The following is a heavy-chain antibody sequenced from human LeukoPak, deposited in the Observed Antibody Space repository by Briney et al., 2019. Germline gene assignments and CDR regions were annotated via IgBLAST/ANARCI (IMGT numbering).Heavy chain of an antibody. D-gene: IGHD3-10*01. J-gene: IGHJ6*02. CDR1: GFTFSSYS. V-gene: IGHV3-21*01. CDR3: ARVLVRESPLLYYYGMDV. CDR2: ISSSSSYI. Sequence: PGGSLRLSCAASGFTFSSYSMNWVRQAPGKGLEWVSSISSSSSYIYYADSVKGRFTISRDNAKNSLYLQMNSLRAEDTAVYYCARVLVRESPLLYYYGMDVWGQGTTVTVSS.